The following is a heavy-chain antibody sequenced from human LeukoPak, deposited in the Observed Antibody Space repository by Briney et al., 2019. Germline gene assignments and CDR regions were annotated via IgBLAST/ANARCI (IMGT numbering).Heavy chain of an antibody. D-gene: IGHD3-22*01. J-gene: IGHJ3*02. CDR1: GGSISSYY. CDR3: ARRKHLHSSGYRRTFDI. Sequence: SETLSLTCTVSGGSISSYYWSWIRQPPGKGLEWIGYIYYSGSTNYNPSVKSRVTISVDTSKNQFSLKLSSVTAADTAVYYCARRKHLHSSGYRRTFDIWGQGTMVTVSS. V-gene: IGHV4-59*12. CDR2: IYYSGST.